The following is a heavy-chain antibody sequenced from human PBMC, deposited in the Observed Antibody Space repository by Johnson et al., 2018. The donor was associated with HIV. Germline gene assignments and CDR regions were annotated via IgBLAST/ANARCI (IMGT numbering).Heavy chain of an antibody. D-gene: IGHD6-6*01. CDR2: INWYGGSI. V-gene: IGHV3-20*04. CDR3: AKGSSYSSFYDAFDI. J-gene: IGHJ3*02. CDR1: GFTFDDYG. Sequence: VQLVESGGGVVRPGESLRLSCAASGFTFDDYGMSWVRQAPGKGLAWVSGINWYGGSIGYADSVKGRFTISRDNAKNSLYLQMNSLRAEDTALYYCAKGSSYSSFYDAFDIWGQGTMVTVSS.